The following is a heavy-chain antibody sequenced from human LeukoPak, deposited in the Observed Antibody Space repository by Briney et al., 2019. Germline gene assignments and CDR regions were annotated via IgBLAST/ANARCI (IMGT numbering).Heavy chain of an antibody. J-gene: IGHJ3*02. CDR1: GFTFSSYG. CDR2: ISYDGSNK. D-gene: IGHD3-22*01. V-gene: IGHV3-30*18. Sequence: GGSLRLSCAASGFTFSSYGMHWVRQAPGKGLEWVAVISYDGSNKYYADSVKGRFTISRDNSKNTLYLQMNSLRAEDTAVYYCAKDLYDSSESAFDIWGQGTMVTVSS. CDR3: AKDLYDSSESAFDI.